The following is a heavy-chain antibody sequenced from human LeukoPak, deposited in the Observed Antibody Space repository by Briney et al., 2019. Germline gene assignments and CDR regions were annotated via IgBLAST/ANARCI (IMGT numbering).Heavy chain of an antibody. CDR3: AKTRDSGGYPYYDY. J-gene: IGHJ4*02. Sequence: GGSLTLSCAASGFTFSNYAMNWIRQAPGKGLEWVSAISGAGDGSYYADSVKGRFTISRDNSKNTLFLQMNSLRAEDTAKYYCAKTRDSGGYPYYDYWGQGTLVTLSS. CDR2: ISGAGDGS. V-gene: IGHV3-23*01. D-gene: IGHD3-22*01. CDR1: GFTFSNYA.